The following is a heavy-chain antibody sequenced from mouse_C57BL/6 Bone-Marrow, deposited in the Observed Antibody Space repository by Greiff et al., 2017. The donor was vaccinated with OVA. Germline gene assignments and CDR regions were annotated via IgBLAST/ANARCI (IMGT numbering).Heavy chain of an antibody. V-gene: IGHV5-12*01. CDR1: GFTFSDYY. J-gene: IGHJ4*01. CDR3: ARPLLYYAMDY. CDR2: ISNGGGST. D-gene: IGHD1-1*01. Sequence: EVQVVESGGGLVQPGGSLKLSCAASGFTFSDYYMYWVRQTPEKRLEWVAYISNGGGSTYYPDTVKGRFTLSRDNAKNTLYLQMSRLKSEDTAMYYCARPLLYYAMDYWGQGTSVTVSS.